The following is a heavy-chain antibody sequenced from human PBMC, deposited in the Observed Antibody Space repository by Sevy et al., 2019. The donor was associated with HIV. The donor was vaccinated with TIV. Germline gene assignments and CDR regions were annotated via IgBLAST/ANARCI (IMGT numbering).Heavy chain of an antibody. Sequence: GGSLRLSCAASGFTFSSYWMHWVRQAPGKRLVWVARVNDDGTITYNADSVKGRFTISRDNAKNTLYLQMNSQRVDDTAVYFCVRDQRGPSNAFDMWGQGTLVTVSS. CDR3: VRDQRGPSNAFDM. D-gene: IGHD3-16*01. J-gene: IGHJ3*02. CDR1: GFTFSSYW. V-gene: IGHV3-74*01. CDR2: VNDDGTIT.